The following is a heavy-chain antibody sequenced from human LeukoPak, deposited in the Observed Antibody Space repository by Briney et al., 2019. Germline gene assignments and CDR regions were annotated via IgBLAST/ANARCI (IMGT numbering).Heavy chain of an antibody. J-gene: IGHJ4*02. CDR2: ISGSGGST. D-gene: IGHD6-13*01. Sequence: GGSLRLPCAASGFTFSCYAMSWVRQAPGKGLEWVSAISGSGGSTYYADSVKGRFTISRDNSKNTLYLQMNSLRAEDTAVYYCAKAIAAAEVTFDYWGQGTLVTVSS. CDR1: GFTFSCYA. V-gene: IGHV3-23*01. CDR3: AKAIAAAEVTFDY.